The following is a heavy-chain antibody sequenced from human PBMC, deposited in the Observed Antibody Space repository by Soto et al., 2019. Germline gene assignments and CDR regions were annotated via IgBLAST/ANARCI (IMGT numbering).Heavy chain of an antibody. V-gene: IGHV1-69*13. CDR3: ATLLAAAGFDP. CDR2: MIPSFGTA. D-gene: IGHD6-13*01. Sequence: GASVTVSCKASGGTFSSYAISWLRQAPGQGLEWMGGMIPSFGTANYAQKLHGRVTITEDESTSSAYMKRSSLRSEDTEVYYCATLLAAAGFDPWGQGTLVTVSS. J-gene: IGHJ5*02. CDR1: GGTFSSYA.